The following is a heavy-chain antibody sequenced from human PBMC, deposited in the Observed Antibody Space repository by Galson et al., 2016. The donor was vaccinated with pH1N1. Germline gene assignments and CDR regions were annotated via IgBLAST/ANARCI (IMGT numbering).Heavy chain of an antibody. Sequence: LSLTCAVSGGSISRSNWCWIRQSPVKGLEWLGYLYSSGTTTYNPSVASRVSISVDTPKNQFSLNLDFVTAADTAIYYCARHLHVSGFKAVDSWGQGILVTVSS. D-gene: IGHD5-24*01. CDR1: GGSISRSN. J-gene: IGHJ4*02. CDR3: ARHLHVSGFKAVDS. V-gene: IGHV4-59*08. CDR2: LYSSGTT.